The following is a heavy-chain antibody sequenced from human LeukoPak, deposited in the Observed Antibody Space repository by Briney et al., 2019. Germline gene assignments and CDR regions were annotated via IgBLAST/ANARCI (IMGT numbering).Heavy chain of an antibody. Sequence: SETLSLTCAVYGGSFSGYYWSWIRQPPGKGLEWIGEINHSGSTNYNPSLKSRVTISVDTSKNQFSLKLSSVTAADTAVYYCASHIVATTELARFDYRGQGTLVTVSS. CDR1: GGSFSGYY. D-gene: IGHD5-12*01. CDR2: INHSGST. CDR3: ASHIVATTELARFDY. V-gene: IGHV4-34*01. J-gene: IGHJ4*02.